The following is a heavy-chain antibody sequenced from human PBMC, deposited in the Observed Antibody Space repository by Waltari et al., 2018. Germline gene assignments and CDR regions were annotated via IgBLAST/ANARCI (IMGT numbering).Heavy chain of an antibody. J-gene: IGHJ4*02. CDR1: GFTFSPYW. CDR2: IKEDGGDK. CDR3: AREIVGATVIFDY. Sequence: EVQLVQSGGGSVQLGGSLRLSCAASGFTFSPYWMSWVRQAPGKGLEWLANIKEDGGDKNYVDSVRGRITISRDNAKNTLYLQMNSLRVEDTAIYYCAREIVGATVIFDYWGQGTLVTVSS. V-gene: IGHV3-7*01. D-gene: IGHD1-26*01.